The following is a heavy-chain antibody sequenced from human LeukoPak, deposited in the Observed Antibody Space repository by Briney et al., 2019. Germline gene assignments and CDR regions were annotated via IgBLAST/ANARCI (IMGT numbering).Heavy chain of an antibody. CDR2: IYYSGST. J-gene: IGHJ5*02. CDR1: GGSISSYY. V-gene: IGHV4-59*08. CDR3: ARHNILTGSGPGVAPLDGWFDP. D-gene: IGHD3-9*01. Sequence: SETLSLACTVAGGSISSYYWGWVRQPPGEGLGWIGYIYYSGSTNYNPSLKSRVTISGDTSKNQFSLKLSSVTAADTAVYYCARHNILTGSGPGVAPLDGWFDPWGQGTLVTVSS.